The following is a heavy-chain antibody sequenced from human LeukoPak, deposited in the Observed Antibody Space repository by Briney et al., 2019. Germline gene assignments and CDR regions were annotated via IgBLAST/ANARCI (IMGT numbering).Heavy chain of an antibody. J-gene: IGHJ2*01. CDR1: GFSFSKSW. Sequence: QPGGSLRLSCVASGFSFSKSWMHWVRQAPGKGLLWVSRINTDGTDIKYADSVEGRFTISRDNAKNTLYLQMHTLSAEDTAVYYCARDSSRIAVAGPNWYFDLWGRGTLVTVSS. CDR2: INTDGTDI. V-gene: IGHV3-74*03. CDR3: ARDSSRIAVAGPNWYFDL. D-gene: IGHD6-19*01.